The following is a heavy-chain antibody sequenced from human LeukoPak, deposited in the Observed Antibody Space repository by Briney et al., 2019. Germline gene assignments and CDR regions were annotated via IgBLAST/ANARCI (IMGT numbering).Heavy chain of an antibody. D-gene: IGHD3-3*02. CDR1: GGSISSGDYY. V-gene: IGHV4-30-4*08. CDR3: ARDPLTIRGSYFDL. J-gene: IGHJ2*01. Sequence: SETLSLTCTVSGGSISSGDYYWSWIRQPTGKGLEWIGYIYYSGSTYYNPSLKSRVTISVDTSKNQFSLKLSSVTAADTAVYYCARDPLTIRGSYFDLWGRGTLVTVSS. CDR2: IYYSGST.